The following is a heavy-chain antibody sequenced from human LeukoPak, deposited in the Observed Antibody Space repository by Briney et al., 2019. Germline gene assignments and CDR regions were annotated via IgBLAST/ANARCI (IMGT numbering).Heavy chain of an antibody. CDR1: GFNFIDYS. Sequence: GGSLRLSCAASGFNFIDYSMNWVRQAPGKGLEWISYIGISSGNTKYADSVKGRFTISRDKARNSLYLKMNSLRVEDTAVYYCARDHRYAFDNWGHGTLVTVSS. CDR3: ARDHRYAFDN. J-gene: IGHJ4*01. V-gene: IGHV3-48*01. D-gene: IGHD5-12*01. CDR2: IGISSGNT.